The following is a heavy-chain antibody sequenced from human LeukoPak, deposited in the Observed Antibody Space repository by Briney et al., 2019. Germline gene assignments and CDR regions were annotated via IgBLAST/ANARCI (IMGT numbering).Heavy chain of an antibody. CDR1: GYTFTDYY. CDR2: VDPEDGET. Sequence: ASVKISCKASGYTFTDYYMHWVQQAPGKGLEWMGRVDPEDGETIYAEKFQGRVTITADTSTDTAYMGLSSLRSEDTAVYYCATVRTLGRSLNWFDPWGQGTLVTVSS. J-gene: IGHJ5*02. V-gene: IGHV1-69-2*01. CDR3: ATVRTLGRSLNWFDP. D-gene: IGHD1-14*01.